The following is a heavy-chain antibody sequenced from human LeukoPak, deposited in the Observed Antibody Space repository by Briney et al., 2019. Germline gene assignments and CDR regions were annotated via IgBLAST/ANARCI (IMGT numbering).Heavy chain of an antibody. CDR1: GFTFSDHH. D-gene: IGHD3-3*01. J-gene: IGHJ6*02. CDR2: IRNKANSYTT. V-gene: IGHV3-72*01. Sequence: GGSLRLSCAASGFTFSDHHMDWVRQAPGKGLEWVGRIRNKANSYTTEYAASVKGRFTISRDDSKNSLYLQMNSLKIEDTAVYYCARTLRFFRFLDVWGQGTTVTVSS. CDR3: ARTLRFFRFLDV.